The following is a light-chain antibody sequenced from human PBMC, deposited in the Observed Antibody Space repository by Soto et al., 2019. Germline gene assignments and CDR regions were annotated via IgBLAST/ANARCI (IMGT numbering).Light chain of an antibody. V-gene: IGKV3-15*01. CDR2: GAS. J-gene: IGKJ1*01. CDR3: QQYNNWPLT. Sequence: EIAMTQSPATLSVSPGERATLSCRASQSVTRNLAWYQQKPGQAPRLLIYGASTRATGVPARVSGSGFGTEFTLTISSLQSEDFAVYYCQQYNNWPLTFGQGTKVDIK. CDR1: QSVTRN.